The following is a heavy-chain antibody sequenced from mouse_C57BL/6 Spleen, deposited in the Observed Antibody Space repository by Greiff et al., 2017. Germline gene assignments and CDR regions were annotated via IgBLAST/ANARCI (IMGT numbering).Heavy chain of an antibody. V-gene: IGHV1-80*01. Sequence: QVQLQQSGAELVKPGASVKISCKASGYAFSSYWMNWVKQRPGKGLEWIGQIYPGDGDTNYNGKFKGKATLTADKSSSTAYMQLSSLTSEDSAVYFCARKEAYYSNPFAYWGQGTLVTVSA. CDR2: IYPGDGDT. CDR3: ARKEAYYSNPFAY. CDR1: GYAFSSYW. D-gene: IGHD2-5*01. J-gene: IGHJ3*01.